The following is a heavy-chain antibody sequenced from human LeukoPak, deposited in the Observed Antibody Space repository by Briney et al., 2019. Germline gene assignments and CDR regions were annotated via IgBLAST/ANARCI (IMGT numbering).Heavy chain of an antibody. D-gene: IGHD3-16*01. V-gene: IGHV4-59*01. CDR3: ARDGRLGELDY. CDR1: GGSISSYY. Sequence: KPSETLSLTCTVSGGSISSYYWSWIRQPPGKGLEWIGYIYYSGSTNYNPSLKSRVTISVDTSKNQFSLKLSSVTAADTAVYYCARDGRLGELDYWGQGTLVTVSS. J-gene: IGHJ4*02. CDR2: IYYSGST.